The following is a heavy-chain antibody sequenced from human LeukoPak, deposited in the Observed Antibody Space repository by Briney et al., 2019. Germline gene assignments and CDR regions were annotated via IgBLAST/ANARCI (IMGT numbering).Heavy chain of an antibody. J-gene: IGHJ4*02. CDR1: GFTFSSYG. CDR2: IRYDGSNK. CDR3: ARAIPQGYYDSSGPTSKPFDY. Sequence: GGSLRLSCAAFGFTFSSYGMHWVRQAPGKGLEWVAFIRYDGSNKYYADSVKGRFTISRDNSKNTLYLQMNSLRAEDTAVYYCARAIPQGYYDSSGPTSKPFDYWGQGTLVTVSS. D-gene: IGHD3-22*01. V-gene: IGHV3-30*02.